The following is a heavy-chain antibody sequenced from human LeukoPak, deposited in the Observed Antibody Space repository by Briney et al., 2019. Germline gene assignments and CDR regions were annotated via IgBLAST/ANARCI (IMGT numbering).Heavy chain of an antibody. CDR2: MNPNSGNT. J-gene: IGHJ5*02. Sequence: GASVKVSCKASGYTFTSYDINWVRQATGQGLEWMGWMNPNSGNTGYAQKFQGRVTMTRNTSISTAYMELGSLRSEDTAVYYCARGALVKEWSDLYNWFDPWGQGTLVTVSS. D-gene: IGHD3-3*01. CDR1: GYTFTSYD. V-gene: IGHV1-8*01. CDR3: ARGALVKEWSDLYNWFDP.